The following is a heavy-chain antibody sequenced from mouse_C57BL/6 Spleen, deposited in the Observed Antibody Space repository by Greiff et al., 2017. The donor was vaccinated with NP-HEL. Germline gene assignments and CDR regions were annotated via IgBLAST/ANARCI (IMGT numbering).Heavy chain of an antibody. CDR2: ISNGGGSN. V-gene: IGHV5-12*01. Sequence: EVMLVESGGGLVQPGGSLKLSCAASGFTFSDYYMYWVRQTPEKRLEWVAYISNGGGSNYYPDTVKGRFTSSRDNAKNTLYLQMSRLKSEDTAMYYCARPYGYDVLYAMDYWGQGTSVTVSS. D-gene: IGHD2-2*01. J-gene: IGHJ4*01. CDR1: GFTFSDYY. CDR3: ARPYGYDVLYAMDY.